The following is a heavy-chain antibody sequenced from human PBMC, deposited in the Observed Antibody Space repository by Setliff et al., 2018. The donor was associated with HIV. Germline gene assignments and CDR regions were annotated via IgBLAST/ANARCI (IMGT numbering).Heavy chain of an antibody. CDR3: AKTIGRYFDIFDN. Sequence: SETLSLTCAVCGRSFSGYYWNWIRQSPGEGLEWIGEINHRGGTNYNPSLKXXXXPSVDTPKNQFSLKLNSVTAADTAVYYCAKTIGRYFDIFDNWGQGTXXXVSS. D-gene: IGHD3-9*01. V-gene: IGHV4-34*01. CDR2: INHRGGT. J-gene: IGHJ4*02. CDR1: GRSFSGYY.